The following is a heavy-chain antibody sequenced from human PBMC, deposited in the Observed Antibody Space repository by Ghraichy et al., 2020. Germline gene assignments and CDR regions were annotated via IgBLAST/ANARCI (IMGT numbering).Heavy chain of an antibody. CDR1: GVSISSGDSY. J-gene: IGHJ6*02. D-gene: IGHD3-16*01. CDR3: AREGSGPSTDYYDTTGLDV. CDR2: IYYTGSA. V-gene: IGHV4-30-4*01. Sequence: SLNISCTVSGVSISSGDSYWNWIRQRPGKGLEWIGYIYYTGSAYYSPSLKSRAIISVDTYKNHFSLKLTSVTAADTAVYYCAREGSGPSTDYYDTTGLDVWGQGTTVTVSS.